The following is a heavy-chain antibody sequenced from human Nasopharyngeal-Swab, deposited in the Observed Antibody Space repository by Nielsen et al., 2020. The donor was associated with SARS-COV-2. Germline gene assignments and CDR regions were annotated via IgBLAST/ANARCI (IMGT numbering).Heavy chain of an antibody. Sequence: GESLKISCAASGFTFSSYAMSWVRQAPGKGLEWVSAISGSGGSTYYADSVEGRFTISRDNSKNTLYLQMNSLRAEDTAVYYCANAHDYVWGSYRYSDYYGMDVWGQGTTVTVSS. CDR1: GFTFSSYA. CDR2: ISGSGGST. J-gene: IGHJ6*02. V-gene: IGHV3-23*01. CDR3: ANAHDYVWGSYRYSDYYGMDV. D-gene: IGHD3-16*02.